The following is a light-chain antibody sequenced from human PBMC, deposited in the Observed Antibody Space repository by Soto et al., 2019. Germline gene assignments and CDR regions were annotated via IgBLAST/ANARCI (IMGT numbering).Light chain of an antibody. V-gene: IGKV1-5*01. CDR2: DAS. CDR3: QQYNIYPWT. Sequence: DIQRTQSPSTLSASVGDRVTITCRASQSISSWLAWYQQKPGKAPKLLMTDASSLESGVPSRFSGSRSGREFTLTISGLQSDDFVNYYCQQYNIYPWTFGQGTKVDIK. J-gene: IGKJ1*01. CDR1: QSISSW.